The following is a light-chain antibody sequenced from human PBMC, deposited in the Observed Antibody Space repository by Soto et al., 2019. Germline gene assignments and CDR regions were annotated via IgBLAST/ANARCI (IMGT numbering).Light chain of an antibody. V-gene: IGLV2-11*01. CDR1: SSDVDDYNY. CDR2: DVT. CDR3: CSYAGGYVFEVI. J-gene: IGLJ2*01. Sequence: QSALTQPRSVSGSPGQSVTISCTGTSSDVDDYNYVSWYQQHPDTAPKLMIYDVTKRPSGVPDRFSGSKSGNTASLTISGLQAEDEDEYYCCSYAGGYVFEVIFGGGTKLTVL.